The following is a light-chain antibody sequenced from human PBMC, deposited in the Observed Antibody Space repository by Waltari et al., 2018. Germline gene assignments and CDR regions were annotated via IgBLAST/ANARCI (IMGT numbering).Light chain of an antibody. J-gene: IGLJ2*01. CDR3: CSSAVNYGFML. CDR2: DVR. V-gene: IGLV2-11*01. Sequence: QSAPTQPRSVSGSPGQSVTISCTGATSDVGSSRSVSWYQQHPGKAPTLIIYDVRKRPSGVPDRFSGSRSGNTASLIVSGLQADDAADYYCCSSAVNYGFMLFGGGTRLTVL. CDR1: TSDVGSSRS.